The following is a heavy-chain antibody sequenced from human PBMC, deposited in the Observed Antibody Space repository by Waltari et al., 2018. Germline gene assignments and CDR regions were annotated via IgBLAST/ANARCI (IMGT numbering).Heavy chain of an antibody. D-gene: IGHD1-26*01. CDR3: ATPNSGSYYRFDY. CDR1: GFTFSSYS. Sequence: EVQLVESGGGLVKPGGSLRLSCAASGFTFSSYSMTWVRQAPGKGLEWVSSISSSSSYIYYADSVKGRFTISRDNAKNSLYLQMNSLRAEDTAVYYCATPNSGSYYRFDYWGQGTLVTVSS. J-gene: IGHJ4*02. CDR2: ISSSSSYI. V-gene: IGHV3-21*01.